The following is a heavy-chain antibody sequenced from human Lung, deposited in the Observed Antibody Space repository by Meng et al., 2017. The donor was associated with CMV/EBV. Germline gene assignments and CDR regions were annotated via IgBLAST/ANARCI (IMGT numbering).Heavy chain of an antibody. V-gene: IGHV1-18*01. Sequence: ASVKVSCKASGYIFTKYGVNWMRQAPGQGPEWMGWISAYNGDTMYAPKVQGRVTMTTDKSTSTAYMELRGLRSDDTAVYYCARDAGTIAVSGIGDYWGQGTLVTVSS. J-gene: IGHJ4*02. CDR3: ARDAGTIAVSGIGDY. D-gene: IGHD6-19*01. CDR1: GYIFTKYG. CDR2: ISAYNGDT.